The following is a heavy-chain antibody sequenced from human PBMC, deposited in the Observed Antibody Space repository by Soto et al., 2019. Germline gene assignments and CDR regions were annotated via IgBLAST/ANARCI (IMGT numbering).Heavy chain of an antibody. CDR1: GGSITSGNTYS. CDR3: ARAVTPYFGTWFDP. J-gene: IGHJ5*02. V-gene: IGHV4-30-2*01. CDR2: ISHPGST. Sequence: QLQLQESGSGLVKPSQTLSLTCGVSGGSITSGNTYSWSWIRQPPGKGLEWIGSISHPGSTSYSPSLKSRVSMSVDKSKNQFSLKLSSVTAADTAVYYCARAVTPYFGTWFDPWGQGTLVTVSS. D-gene: IGHD3-10*01.